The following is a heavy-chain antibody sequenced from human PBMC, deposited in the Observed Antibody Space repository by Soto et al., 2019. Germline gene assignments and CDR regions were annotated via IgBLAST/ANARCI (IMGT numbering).Heavy chain of an antibody. Sequence: PSETLSLTCTVSGGSINSGDCYWSWIRQPPGKGLEWIGYIYDSGSTFYNPSLKSRVTISVDTSKNQFSLKLSSVTAADTAVYYCARDPGDSGSSMGYFDYWGQGTLVTVSS. D-gene: IGHD1-26*01. J-gene: IGHJ4*02. CDR1: GGSINSGDCY. V-gene: IGHV4-30-4*01. CDR2: IYDSGST. CDR3: ARDPGDSGSSMGYFDY.